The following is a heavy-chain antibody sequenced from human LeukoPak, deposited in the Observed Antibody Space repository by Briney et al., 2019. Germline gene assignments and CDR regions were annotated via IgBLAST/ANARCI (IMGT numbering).Heavy chain of an antibody. CDR2: IYSGGST. Sequence: PGGSLRLSCAASGFTVSSNYMSWVRQAPGKGLEWVSVIYSGGSTYYADSVKGRFTISRDNSKNTLYLQMNSLRAEDTAVYYCARIPTHQQLALDYWGQGTLVTVSS. D-gene: IGHD6-13*01. V-gene: IGHV3-53*01. CDR1: GFTVSSNY. J-gene: IGHJ4*02. CDR3: ARIPTHQQLALDY.